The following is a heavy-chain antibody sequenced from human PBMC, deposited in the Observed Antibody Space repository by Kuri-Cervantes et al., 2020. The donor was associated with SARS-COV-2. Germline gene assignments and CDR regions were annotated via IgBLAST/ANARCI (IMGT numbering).Heavy chain of an antibody. CDR3: ARAKSPNAALVPADY. Sequence: GGSLRLSWAASGFAVRNTYMAWVRQAPGKGLECVSVIYSGGNTYYADSVKGRFTISRDSSKNTLYLQMNSLRAEDTAVYYCARAKSPNAALVPADYWGQGTLVTVSS. CDR2: IYSGGNT. V-gene: IGHV3-53*01. CDR1: GFAVRNTY. J-gene: IGHJ4*02. D-gene: IGHD5-18*01.